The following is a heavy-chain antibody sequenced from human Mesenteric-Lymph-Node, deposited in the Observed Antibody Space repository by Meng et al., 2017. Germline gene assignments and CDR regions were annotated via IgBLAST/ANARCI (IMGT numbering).Heavy chain of an antibody. CDR3: TRGLWAVVDATRGIGY. CDR2: INPSGGST. Sequence: QVQLVQSGAEVKKPGASVKVYCKSSVYTFTRYYIHWVRQAPGQGLEWMGIINPSGGSTRYAQKFQGRVTMTRDTSTTTVYMELSSLISEDTAVYYCTRGLWAVVDATRGIGYWGQGTLVTVSS. J-gene: IGHJ4*02. V-gene: IGHV1-46*01. CDR1: VYTFTRYY. D-gene: IGHD2-15*01.